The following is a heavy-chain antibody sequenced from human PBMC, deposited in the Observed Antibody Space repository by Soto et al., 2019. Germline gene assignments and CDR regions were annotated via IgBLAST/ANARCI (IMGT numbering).Heavy chain of an antibody. CDR1: GGTFSSYA. Sequence: SVKVSCKASGGTFSSYAISWVRQSPGQGLEWMGGIIPIFGTANYAQKFQGRVTITADESTSTAYMELSSLRSEDTAVYYCAWSKSEDSYGRPQSYFAYWGQGTQVTVSS. D-gene: IGHD5-18*01. V-gene: IGHV1-69*13. J-gene: IGHJ4*02. CDR3: AWSKSEDSYGRPQSYFAY. CDR2: IIPIFGTA.